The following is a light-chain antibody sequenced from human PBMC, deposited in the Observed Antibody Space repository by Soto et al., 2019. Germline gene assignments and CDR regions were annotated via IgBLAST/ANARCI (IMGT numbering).Light chain of an antibody. CDR1: TSDVVTYKF. CDR3: CSHAGSHVI. V-gene: IGLV2-23*02. J-gene: IGLJ2*01. CDR2: EVS. Sequence: QSALTQPASVSGSPGQSITISCTGTTSDVVTYKFVSWYQQHPGIAPKLMIYEVSERPSGVSNRFSGSKSGNTASLTISGLQAEDEADYYCCSHAGSHVIFGGGTKLTVL.